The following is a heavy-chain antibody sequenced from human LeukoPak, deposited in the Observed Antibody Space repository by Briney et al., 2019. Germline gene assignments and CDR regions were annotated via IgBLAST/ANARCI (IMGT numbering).Heavy chain of an antibody. Sequence: SETLSLTCTVSGGSISSYYWSWIRQPPGKGLEWIGYIYYSGSTNYNPSLKSRVTMSVDTSKNQFSLKLSSVTAADTAVYYCAREAVAGQDYWGQGTLVTVSS. V-gene: IGHV4-59*12. CDR2: IYYSGST. J-gene: IGHJ4*02. CDR3: AREAVAGQDY. CDR1: GGSISSYY. D-gene: IGHD6-19*01.